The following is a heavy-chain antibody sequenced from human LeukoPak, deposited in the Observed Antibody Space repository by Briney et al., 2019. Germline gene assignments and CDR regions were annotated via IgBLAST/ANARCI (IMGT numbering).Heavy chain of an antibody. CDR3: ARELYDSSGYYPYFQH. Sequence: GASVKVSCRASGYTFTSYGISWVRQAPGQGLEWMGWISAYNGNTNYAQKLQGRVTMTTDTSTSTAYMELRSLRSDDTAVYYCARELYDSSGYYPYFQHWGQGTLVTVSS. J-gene: IGHJ1*01. D-gene: IGHD3-22*01. CDR1: GYTFTSYG. V-gene: IGHV1-18*01. CDR2: ISAYNGNT.